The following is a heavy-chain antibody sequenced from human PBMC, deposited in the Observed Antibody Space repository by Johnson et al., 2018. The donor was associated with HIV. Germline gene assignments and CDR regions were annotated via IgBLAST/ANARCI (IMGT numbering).Heavy chain of an antibody. CDR1: GLTVSNNY. D-gene: IGHD5-24*01. CDR2: IHSGGGT. J-gene: IGHJ3*01. CDR3: ARGCRDGYTCDVFDV. V-gene: IGHV3-66*01. Sequence: VQLVESGGGLVQPGGSLRLSCAASGLTVSNNYMTWVRQGPGKGLEWVSVIHSGGGTYYADSVTGSFTISRDNSKNTLYLQMNSLRAEDTAVYFCARGCRDGYTCDVFDVWGQGTRVTVSS.